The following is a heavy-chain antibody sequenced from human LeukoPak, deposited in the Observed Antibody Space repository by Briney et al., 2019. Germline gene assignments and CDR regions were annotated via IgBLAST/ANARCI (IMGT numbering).Heavy chain of an antibody. Sequence: PGGSLRLSCGGSGFIFGGYTMNWVRQAPGKGLVWVSRINPDARSTNYADSVKGRFTISRDDAKNTLYLQMNSLRAEDTAVYFCAREAYDFWSGYQYYFDYWGQGTLVTVSS. CDR1: GFIFGGYT. J-gene: IGHJ4*02. CDR3: AREAYDFWSGYQYYFDY. V-gene: IGHV3-74*01. CDR2: INPDARST. D-gene: IGHD3-3*01.